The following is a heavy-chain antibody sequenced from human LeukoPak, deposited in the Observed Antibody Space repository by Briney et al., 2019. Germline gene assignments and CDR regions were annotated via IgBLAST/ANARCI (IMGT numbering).Heavy chain of an antibody. CDR1: GVYISSSNSY. Sequence: SETLSLTCTVSGVYISSSNSYWGWICQPPGKGLEWIGSIHYSGNTYYNASLKSQVSISIDTSKNQFSLRLTSVTAADTAVYYCARQTGSGLFILPGGQGTLVTVSS. CDR3: ARQTGSGLFILP. J-gene: IGHJ4*02. D-gene: IGHD3/OR15-3a*01. V-gene: IGHV4-39*01. CDR2: IHYSGNT.